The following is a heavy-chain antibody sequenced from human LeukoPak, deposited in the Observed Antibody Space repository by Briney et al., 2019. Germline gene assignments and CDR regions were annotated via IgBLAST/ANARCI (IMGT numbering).Heavy chain of an antibody. V-gene: IGHV1-8*01. CDR1: GYTFTTYD. D-gene: IGHD5-18*01. Sequence: ASVKVSCKASGYTFTTYDIYWGRQATGQGLECMGWMNPNSVNTGYAQKFQGRVTMTRNTSISTAFMELSGLRSEDTAVYFCARRNTAMVAGLDYWGQGSLVSVSS. J-gene: IGHJ4*02. CDR2: MNPNSVNT. CDR3: ARRNTAMVAGLDY.